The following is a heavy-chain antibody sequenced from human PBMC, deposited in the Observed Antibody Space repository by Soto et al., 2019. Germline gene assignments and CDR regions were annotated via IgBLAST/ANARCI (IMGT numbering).Heavy chain of an antibody. V-gene: IGHV4-34*01. CDR3: ARVKRSSVWDGAIDY. D-gene: IGHD6-19*01. CDR2: INHSGST. CDR1: GGSYSGYY. J-gene: IGHJ4*02. Sequence: QVQLQQWGAGLLKPSETRSLTCAVYGGSYSGYYWSWIRQPPGKGLEWIGEINHSGSTNYNQSLKSRVTISVDTSKNQFSLKLSSVTAADTAVYYCARVKRSSVWDGAIDYWGQGTLVTVSS.